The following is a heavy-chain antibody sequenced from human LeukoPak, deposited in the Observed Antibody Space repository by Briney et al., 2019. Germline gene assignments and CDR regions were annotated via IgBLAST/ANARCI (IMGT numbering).Heavy chain of an antibody. J-gene: IGHJ6*03. V-gene: IGHV4-39*07. CDR3: ASCIAAAGKRTYYYMDV. CDR2: IYYSGST. CDR1: GGSISSSSYD. D-gene: IGHD6-13*01. Sequence: PSETLSLTCTVSGGSISSSSYDWGWIRQPPGKGLEWIGSIYYSGSTYYNPSLKSRVTISVDTSKNQLSLKLSSVTAADTAVYYCASCIAAAGKRTYYYMDVWGKGTTVTVSS.